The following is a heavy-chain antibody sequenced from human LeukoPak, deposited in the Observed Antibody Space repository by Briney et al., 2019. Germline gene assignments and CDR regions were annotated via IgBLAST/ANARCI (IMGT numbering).Heavy chain of an antibody. CDR3: AGGDRSGCYFDY. J-gene: IGHJ4*02. V-gene: IGHV3-20*01. Sequence: WGSLSLYCAVSGFSFFDQGRSRLRQAPGKGLEWVSGINWNGGSTGYADSVKGRLTISRDNAKNSLYLQMNSLRAEDTALYTCAGGDRSGCYFDYWGQGTLVTVSS. CDR2: INWNGGST. D-gene: IGHD6-19*01. CDR1: GFSFFDQG.